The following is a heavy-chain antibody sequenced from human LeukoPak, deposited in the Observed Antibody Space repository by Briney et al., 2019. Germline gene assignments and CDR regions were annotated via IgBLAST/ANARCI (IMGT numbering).Heavy chain of an antibody. V-gene: IGHV3-7*01. CDR3: ASWVGRDY. J-gene: IGHJ4*02. Sequence: GGSLRLSCAASGFSISTYWMTWVRQAPGKGLEWAANIEQDGSEEYYVDSVKGRFTVSRDNAKNSLYLQMNSLRAEDTAVYYCASWVGRDYWGQGTLVTVSS. D-gene: IGHD2-15*01. CDR1: GFSISTYW. CDR2: IEQDGSEE.